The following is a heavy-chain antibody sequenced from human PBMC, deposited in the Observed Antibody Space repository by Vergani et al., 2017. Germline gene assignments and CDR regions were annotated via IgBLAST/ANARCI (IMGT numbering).Heavy chain of an antibody. CDR1: GGTFSSYA. V-gene: IGHV1-69*01. J-gene: IGHJ4*02. CDR3: ARDRVAYCGGDCYLFDY. D-gene: IGHD2-21*01. Sequence: QVQLVQSGAEVKKPGSSVKVSCTASGGTFSSYAISWVRQAPGQGLEWMGGIIPIFGTANYAQKFQGRVTITADESTSTAYMELSSLRSEDTAVYYCARDRVAYCGGDCYLFDYWGQGTLVTVSS. CDR2: IIPIFGTA.